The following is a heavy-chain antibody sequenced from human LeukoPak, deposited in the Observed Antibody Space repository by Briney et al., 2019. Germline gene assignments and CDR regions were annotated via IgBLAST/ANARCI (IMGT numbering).Heavy chain of an antibody. CDR2: IRYDGSNK. CDR3: AKPGGIAAAGTGH. D-gene: IGHD6-13*01. V-gene: IGHV3-30*02. CDR1: GFTFSSYG. Sequence: PGGSLRLSCAASGFTFSSYGMHWVRQAPGKGLEWVAFIRYDGSNKYYADSVKGRFTISRDNSKNTLYLQMNSLRAEDTAVYYCAKPGGIAAAGTGHWGQGTLVTVSS. J-gene: IGHJ4*02.